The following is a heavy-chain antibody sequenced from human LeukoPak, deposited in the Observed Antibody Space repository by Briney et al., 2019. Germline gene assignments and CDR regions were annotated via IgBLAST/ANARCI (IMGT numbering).Heavy chain of an antibody. D-gene: IGHD2-15*01. V-gene: IGHV4-59*06. CDR3: ARVPRYCSGGSCYSGGAFDY. J-gene: IGHJ4*02. CDR1: GGSISSYY. CDR2: IYYSGST. Sequence: SETLSLTCTVSGGSISSYYWSWIRQPPGKGLEWIGYIYYSGSTYYNPSLKSRVTISVGTSKNQFSLKLSSVTAADTAVYYCARVPRYCSGGSCYSGGAFDYWGQGTLVTVSS.